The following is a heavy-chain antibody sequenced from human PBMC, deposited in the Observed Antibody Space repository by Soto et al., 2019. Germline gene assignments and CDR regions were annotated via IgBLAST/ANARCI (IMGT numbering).Heavy chain of an antibody. V-gene: IGHV3-21*01. D-gene: IGHD4-17*01. Sequence: GSLRLSCAASGFTFSTYSMNWVRQAPGKGLGWVSSISSSSSYIYYADSVKGRFTISRDNTKNSLYLQMNSLRAEDTAVYYCARGAGGDYPYYFDYWGQGALVTVSS. J-gene: IGHJ4*02. CDR1: GFTFSTYS. CDR2: ISSSSSYI. CDR3: ARGAGGDYPYYFDY.